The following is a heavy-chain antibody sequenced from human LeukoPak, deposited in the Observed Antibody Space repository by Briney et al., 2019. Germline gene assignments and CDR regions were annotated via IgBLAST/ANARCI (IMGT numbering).Heavy chain of an antibody. CDR3: ARRGFRSLDY. CDR2: ISSSSSTI. CDR1: GFTFSSDS. Sequence: GGSLRLSCAASGFTFSSDSMNWVRQAPGKGLEWVSYISSSSSTIYYADSVKGRFTISRDNAKISLHLQMNSLRDEDTAVYYCARRGFRSLDYWGQGTLVTVSS. D-gene: IGHD1-26*01. V-gene: IGHV3-48*02. J-gene: IGHJ4*02.